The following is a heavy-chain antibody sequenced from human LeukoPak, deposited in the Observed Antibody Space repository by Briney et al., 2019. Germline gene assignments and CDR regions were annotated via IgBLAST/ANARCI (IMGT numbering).Heavy chain of an antibody. V-gene: IGHV4-31*03. J-gene: IGHJ4*02. CDR2: ISHSGSA. D-gene: IGHD2-2*01. Sequence: SQTLSLTCTVSGGSITSGGNYWSWIRHHPGEGLEWIGYISHSGSAYYNPSLKSRVTISVDTSKDQFSLQLSSVTAADTAVYYCARYYCGSSSCPGVDYWGRGTLVTVSS. CDR1: GGSITSGGNY. CDR3: ARYYCGSSSCPGVDY.